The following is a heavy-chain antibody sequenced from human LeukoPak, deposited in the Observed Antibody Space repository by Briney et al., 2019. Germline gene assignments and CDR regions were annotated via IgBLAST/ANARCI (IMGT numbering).Heavy chain of an antibody. Sequence: PSETLSLTCTVSGGTISSYYWSWIRLPPGKGLEWIGYIYYTGTTYYNPSLKSRVTISLHTSKTQLSLKLSSVTAADAAVYYCARAGYSYGTGYYFDYWGQGALVTVSS. CDR1: GGTISSYY. J-gene: IGHJ4*02. V-gene: IGHV4-59*01. D-gene: IGHD5-18*01. CDR3: ARAGYSYGTGYYFDY. CDR2: IYYTGTT.